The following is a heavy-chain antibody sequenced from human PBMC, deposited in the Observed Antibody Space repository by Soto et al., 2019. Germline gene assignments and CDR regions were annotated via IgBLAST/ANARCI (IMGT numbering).Heavy chain of an antibody. CDR2: VSNSGPV. V-gene: IGHV4-4*08. D-gene: IGHD2-2*01. J-gene: IGHJ5*02. CDR3: GAYCSRTYCYDWFDP. CDR1: GDSINSDN. Sequence: PSGTLALTCTVSGDSINSDNWSWIRQSPGRGLEWIGHVSNSGPVYTNPSLKGRVTISADKSQNQFSLRLSSVTAADTAVYYCGAYCSRTYCYDWFDPWGQGTLVTVSS.